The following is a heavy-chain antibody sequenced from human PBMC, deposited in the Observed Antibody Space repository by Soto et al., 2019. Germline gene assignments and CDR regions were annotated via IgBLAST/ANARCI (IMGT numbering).Heavy chain of an antibody. CDR1: GGSFSGYY. J-gene: IGHJ6*01. CDR2: INHSGST. D-gene: IGHD3-3*01. V-gene: IGHV4-34*01. Sequence: QVQLQQWGAGLLKPSETLSLTCAVYGGSFSGYYWSWIRQPPGKGLEWIGEINHSGSTNYNPSLKSRVTISVDTSKNQFSLKLSSVTAADTAVYYCARNPYTYDFWSAPYYYGMDVW. CDR3: ARNPYTYDFWSAPYYYGMDV.